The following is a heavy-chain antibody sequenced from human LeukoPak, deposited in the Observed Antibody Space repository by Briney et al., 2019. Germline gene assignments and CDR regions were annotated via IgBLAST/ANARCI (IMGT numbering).Heavy chain of an antibody. D-gene: IGHD3-3*01. Sequence: PGGSLRLSCAASGFTFSTYSMDWVRQAPGKGLEWVSAISGSGGSTYYADSVKGRFTISRDNSKNTLYLQMNSLRAEDTAVYYCAKGELDDFWSGYCDYWGQGTLVTVSS. CDR2: ISGSGGST. CDR3: AKGELDDFWSGYCDY. V-gene: IGHV3-23*01. CDR1: GFTFSTYS. J-gene: IGHJ4*02.